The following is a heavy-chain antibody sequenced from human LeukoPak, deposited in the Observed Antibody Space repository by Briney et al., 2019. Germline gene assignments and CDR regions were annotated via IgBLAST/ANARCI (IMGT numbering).Heavy chain of an antibody. Sequence: SETLSLTCTVSGGSISSYYWSWIRQPPGKGLEWIAYIYNSGSTNYNPSLRSRVTISVDTSKNQFSLKLSSVTAADTAVYFCARGVRAGGYPYFDAWGRRTLVSVSS. CDR3: ARGVRAGGYPYFDA. CDR1: GGSISSYY. CDR2: IYNSGST. J-gene: IGHJ4*02. V-gene: IGHV4-59*01. D-gene: IGHD5-12*01.